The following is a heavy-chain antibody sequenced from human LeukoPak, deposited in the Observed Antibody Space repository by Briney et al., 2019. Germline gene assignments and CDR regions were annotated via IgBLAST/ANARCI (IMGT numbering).Heavy chain of an antibody. D-gene: IGHD3-10*01. CDR2: IYSGGST. CDR1: GFTFSNYV. CDR3: ASGSGSYRTPYYYMDV. Sequence: GGSLRLSCAASGFTFSNYVMSWVRQAPGKGLEWVSVIYSGGSTYYADSVKGRFTISRDNSKNTLYLQMNSLRAEDTAVYYCASGSGSYRTPYYYMDVWGTGTTVTVSS. V-gene: IGHV3-53*01. J-gene: IGHJ6*03.